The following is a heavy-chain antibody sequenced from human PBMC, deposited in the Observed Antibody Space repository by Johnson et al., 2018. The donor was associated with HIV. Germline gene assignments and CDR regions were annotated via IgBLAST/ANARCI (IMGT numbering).Heavy chain of an antibody. Sequence: LLVESGGGLVQPGRSLRLSCAASGFTFSSYWMSWVRQAPGKGLEWVANIKRDGSETYYGDSVKGRFTISRDNAKNSLYLQMNSLRVEDTAMYYCVRDFGHWDDAFDIWGQGTMVTVSS. J-gene: IGHJ3*02. V-gene: IGHV3-7*05. CDR3: VRDFGHWDDAFDI. CDR1: GFTFSSYW. D-gene: IGHD7-27*01. CDR2: IKRDGSET.